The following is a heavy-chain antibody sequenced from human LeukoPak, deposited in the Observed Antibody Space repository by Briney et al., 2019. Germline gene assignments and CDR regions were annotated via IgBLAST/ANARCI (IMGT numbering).Heavy chain of an antibody. CDR1: SGSMSNYY. V-gene: IGHV4-4*07. J-gene: IGHJ4*02. D-gene: IGHD2-15*01. Sequence: SETLSLTCTVSSGSMSNYYWSRIRQPAGKGLEFIGRIHTSGNTNYNPSLKSRVTMSVDTSNNQFSLRLSSVTAADTAVYYCAREGCSGGSCYPYWGQGTLVTVSS. CDR3: AREGCSGGSCYPY. CDR2: IHTSGNT.